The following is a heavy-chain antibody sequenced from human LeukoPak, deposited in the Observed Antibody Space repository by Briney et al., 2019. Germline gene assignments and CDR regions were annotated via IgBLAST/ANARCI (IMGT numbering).Heavy chain of an antibody. CDR2: IKQDGSEK. D-gene: IGHD1-26*01. CDR1: GGSISSSSYY. J-gene: IGHJ4*02. CDR3: AREIGSYTFDY. V-gene: IGHV3-7*01. Sequence: ETLSLTCTVSGGSISSSSYYWGWIRQPPGKGLEWVANIKQDGSEKYYVDSVKGRFTISRDNAKNSLYLQMNSLRAEDTAVYYCAREIGSYTFDYWGQGTLVTVSS.